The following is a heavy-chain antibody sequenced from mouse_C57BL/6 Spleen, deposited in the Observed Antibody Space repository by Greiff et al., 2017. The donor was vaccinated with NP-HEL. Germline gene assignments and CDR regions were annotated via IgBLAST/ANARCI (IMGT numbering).Heavy chain of an antibody. Sequence: EVQRVESGGGLVKPGGSLKLSCAASGFTFSSYTMSWVRQTPEKRLEWVATISGGGGNTYYPDSVKGRFTISRDNAKNTLYLQMSSLRSEDTALYYCARHDYYEAMDYWGQGTSVTVSS. J-gene: IGHJ4*01. V-gene: IGHV5-9*01. D-gene: IGHD1-1*01. CDR3: ARHDYYEAMDY. CDR2: ISGGGGNT. CDR1: GFTFSSYT.